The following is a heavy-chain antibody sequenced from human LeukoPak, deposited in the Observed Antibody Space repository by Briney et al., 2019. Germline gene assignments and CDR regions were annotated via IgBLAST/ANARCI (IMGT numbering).Heavy chain of an antibody. J-gene: IGHJ6*02. Sequence: GGSLRLSCAASGFTFSSYAMSWVRQAPGKGLEWVPAISGSGGSTYYADSVKGRFTIPRDNSKNTLYLQMNSLRAEDTAVYYCAKVGMITSIPGGDYGMDVWGQGTTVTVSS. CDR2: ISGSGGST. CDR3: AKVGMITSIPGGDYGMDV. V-gene: IGHV3-23*01. D-gene: IGHD3-9*01. CDR1: GFTFSSYA.